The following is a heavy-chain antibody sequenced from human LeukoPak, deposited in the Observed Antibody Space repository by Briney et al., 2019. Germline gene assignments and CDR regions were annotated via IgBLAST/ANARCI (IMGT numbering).Heavy chain of an antibody. Sequence: SETLSLTCAVYGGSFSGYYWSWIRHPPGKGLEWIGEINHSGSTNYNPTLKSRVTISVDTSKNQFSLNLSSVTAADTAVYDCARARIAMVRGAPPEYWGQGTLVTVSS. CDR1: GGSFSGYY. CDR3: ARARIAMVRGAPPEY. CDR2: INHSGST. J-gene: IGHJ4*02. V-gene: IGHV4-34*01. D-gene: IGHD3-10*01.